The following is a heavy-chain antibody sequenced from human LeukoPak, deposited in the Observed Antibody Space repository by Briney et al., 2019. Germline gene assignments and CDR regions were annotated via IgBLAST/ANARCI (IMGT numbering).Heavy chain of an antibody. CDR3: ARALAAAGPLLFDP. CDR1: GGTFSSYA. V-gene: IGHV1-69*05. Sequence: VASVEVSCKASGGTFSSYAISWVRQAPGQGLEWMGRIIPIFGTANYAQKFQGRVTITTDESTSTAYMELSSLRSEDTAVYYCARALAAAGPLLFDPWGQGTLVTVSS. D-gene: IGHD6-13*01. CDR2: IIPIFGTA. J-gene: IGHJ5*02.